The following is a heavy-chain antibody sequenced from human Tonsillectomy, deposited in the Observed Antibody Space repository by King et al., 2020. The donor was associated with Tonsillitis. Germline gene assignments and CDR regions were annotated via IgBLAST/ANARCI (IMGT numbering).Heavy chain of an antibody. CDR1: GIRFSDVW. CDR3: LVGLGRTNGDH. V-gene: IGHV3-15*01. Sequence: VQLVESGGGWVQPGGSLITSCVASGIRFSDVWMSLARQAPGKGLEWGGRIKRNSTGGTKDYAAPVKGRFTISRDDSKSTVYLQMSSLKTEDTAIYYCLVGLGRTNGDHWGQGTLVTVSS. D-gene: IGHD2-21*01. CDR2: IKRNSTGGTK. J-gene: IGHJ4*02.